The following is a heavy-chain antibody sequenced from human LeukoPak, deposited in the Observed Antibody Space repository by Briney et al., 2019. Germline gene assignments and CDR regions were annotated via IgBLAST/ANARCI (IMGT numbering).Heavy chain of an antibody. V-gene: IGHV3-30*02. CDR1: GFTFSSYG. CDR2: IRYDGSNK. J-gene: IGHJ4*02. CDR3: AKKIRTSGVTAAGIYDY. Sequence: QTGGSLRLSCAASGFTFSSYGMHWVRQAPGKGLEWVAFIRYDGSNKYYADSVKGRFTISRDNSKNTLYLQMNSLRAEDTAVYYCAKKIRTSGVTAAGIYDYWGQGTLVTVSS. D-gene: IGHD6-13*01.